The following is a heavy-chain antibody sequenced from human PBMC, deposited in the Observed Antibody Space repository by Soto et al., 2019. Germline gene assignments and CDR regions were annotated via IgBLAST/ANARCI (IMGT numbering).Heavy chain of an antibody. CDR2: ISYSGST. D-gene: IGHD5-18*01. J-gene: IGHJ5*02. V-gene: IGHV4-59*01. CDR1: GGSISSYY. CDR3: ATQRGHSYGYWFDP. Sequence: LSLTCSVSGGSISSYYWNWIRQPPGKGLEWIGYISYSGSTNYNPSLKSRVTISVDTSKNQVSLKLRSVTAADTAVYYCATQRGHSYGYWFDPWGQGTLVTVSS.